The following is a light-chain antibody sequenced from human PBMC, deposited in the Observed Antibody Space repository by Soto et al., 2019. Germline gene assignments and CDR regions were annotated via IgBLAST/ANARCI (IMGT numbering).Light chain of an antibody. CDR2: ANN. Sequence: QSVVTQPPSASGTPGQRVSISCSGSSSNIGKNFIYWYQHLPGSAPKLLIYANNQRPSGVPDRFSGSKSGTSASLAISGLRSEDEADYYCTSYTSINTLVFGGGTKLTVL. CDR3: TSYTSINTLV. J-gene: IGLJ2*01. V-gene: IGLV1-47*02. CDR1: SSNIGKNF.